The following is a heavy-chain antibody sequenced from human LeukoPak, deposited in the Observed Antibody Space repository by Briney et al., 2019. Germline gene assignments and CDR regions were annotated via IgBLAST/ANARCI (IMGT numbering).Heavy chain of an antibody. J-gene: IGHJ4*02. CDR2: IYYSGST. Sequence: GSLRLSCTASGFTLSTYSMHWVRQPPGKGLEWIGSIYYSGSTYYNPSLKSRVTISVDTSKNQFSLKLSSVTAADTAVYYCARDSWVHYFDYWGQGTLVTVSS. CDR3: ARDSWVHYFDY. CDR1: GFTLSTYSMH. V-gene: IGHV4-39*07. D-gene: IGHD3-10*01.